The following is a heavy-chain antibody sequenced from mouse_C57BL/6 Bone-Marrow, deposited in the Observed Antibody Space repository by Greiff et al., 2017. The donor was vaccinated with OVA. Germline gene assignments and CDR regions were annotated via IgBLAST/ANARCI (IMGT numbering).Heavy chain of an antibody. CDR3: AKKGGGSSPYYYAMDY. D-gene: IGHD1-1*01. Sequence: VQLQQSGAELVKPGASVKISCKASGYAFSSYWMNWVKQRPGKGLEWIGQIYPGDGDTNYNGKFKGKATLTADKSSSTAYMQLSSLTSEDSAVYFCAKKGGGSSPYYYAMDYWGQGTSVTVSS. V-gene: IGHV1-80*01. J-gene: IGHJ4*01. CDR2: IYPGDGDT. CDR1: GYAFSSYW.